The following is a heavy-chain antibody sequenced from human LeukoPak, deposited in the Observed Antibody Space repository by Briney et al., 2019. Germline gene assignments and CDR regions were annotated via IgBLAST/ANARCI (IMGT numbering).Heavy chain of an antibody. Sequence: PSETLSLTCTVSGGSISSYYWSWIRQPPGKGLEWLGYIYYSGSTNYNPSLKSRVTISVDTSKNQFSLKLSSVTAADTAVYYCAGAPVYDFWSGYSGHYGMDVWGQGTTVTVPS. J-gene: IGHJ6*02. CDR3: AGAPVYDFWSGYSGHYGMDV. CDR1: GGSISSYY. D-gene: IGHD3-3*01. V-gene: IGHV4-59*01. CDR2: IYYSGST.